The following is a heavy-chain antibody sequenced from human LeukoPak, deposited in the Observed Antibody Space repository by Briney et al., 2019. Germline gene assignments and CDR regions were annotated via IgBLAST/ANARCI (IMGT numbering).Heavy chain of an antibody. V-gene: IGHV4-34*01. J-gene: IGHJ4*02. CDR2: IYHSGST. D-gene: IGHD6-13*01. Sequence: SETLSLTCAVYGESFSGYYWSWIRQPPGKGLEWIGYIYHSGSTYYNPSLKSRVTISVDRSKNQFSLKLSSVTAADTAVYYCATKREGSSYYYFDYWGQGTLVTVSS. CDR1: GESFSGYY. CDR3: ATKREGSSYYYFDY.